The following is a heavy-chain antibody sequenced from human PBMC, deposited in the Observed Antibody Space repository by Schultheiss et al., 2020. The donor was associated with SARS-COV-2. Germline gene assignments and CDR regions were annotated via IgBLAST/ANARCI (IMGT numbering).Heavy chain of an antibody. Sequence: GESLKISCAASGFTFSSYWMHWVRQPPGKGLVWVARINADGSSTNYADSVKGRFTISRDNAENTLYLQMNSLRAEDTAVYYCARDTLGRFDYWGQGTLVTVSS. J-gene: IGHJ4*02. CDR1: GFTFSSYW. CDR2: INADGSST. V-gene: IGHV3-74*01. CDR3: ARDTLGRFDY.